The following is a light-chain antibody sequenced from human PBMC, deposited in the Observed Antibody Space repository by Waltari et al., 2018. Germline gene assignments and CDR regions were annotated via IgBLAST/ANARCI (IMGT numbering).Light chain of an antibody. J-gene: IGKJ3*01. Sequence: DIQMTQSPSSLSLSVGDKVTITCQASQTIDKSLAWYQQKPGKAPKSLIYAASSLEDGVPSRFSGAGYGTEFTLTITSLHPEEFATYYCQQYDTAPVTFGPGTRL. V-gene: IGKV1D-16*01. CDR1: QTIDKS. CDR2: AAS. CDR3: QQYDTAPVT.